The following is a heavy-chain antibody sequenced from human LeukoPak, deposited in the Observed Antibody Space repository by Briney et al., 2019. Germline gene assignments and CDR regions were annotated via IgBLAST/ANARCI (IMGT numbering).Heavy chain of an antibody. Sequence: PGGSLRLSCAASGFMFGSYAMHWVRQAPGKGLEWVAVISYEGTNNHYADSVKGRVTISRDNPKNTLYLQMDSLRAEDTAVYYCARVRAASGWYNVDYWGQGTLVTVSS. CDR1: GFMFGSYA. CDR3: ARVRAASGWYNVDY. D-gene: IGHD6-19*01. CDR2: ISYEGTNN. V-gene: IGHV3-30*04. J-gene: IGHJ4*02.